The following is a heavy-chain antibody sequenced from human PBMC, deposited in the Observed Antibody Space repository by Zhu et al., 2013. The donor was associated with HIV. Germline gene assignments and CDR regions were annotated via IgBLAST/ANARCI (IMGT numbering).Heavy chain of an antibody. CDR1: GYTFTGYY. CDR3: ARAKAVAGIYGMDV. Sequence: QVQLVQSGAEVKKPGASVKVSCKASGYTFTGYYMHWVRQAPGQGLEWMGWINPNSGGTNYAQKFQGRVTMTRDTSISTAYMELSRLRSDDTAVYYCARAKAVAGIYGMDVWGQGDHGSPVSS. V-gene: IGHV1-2*02. J-gene: IGHJ6*02. D-gene: IGHD6-19*01. CDR2: INPNSGGT.